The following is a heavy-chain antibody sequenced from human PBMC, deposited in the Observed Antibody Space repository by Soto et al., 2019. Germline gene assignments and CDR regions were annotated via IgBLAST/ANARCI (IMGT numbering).Heavy chain of an antibody. CDR1: GFTFSNYS. CDR3: TRGSKGGSPPL. J-gene: IGHJ4*02. Sequence: EVQLVESGGGLVQPGGSLRLSCAASGFTFSNYSMSWVRQAPGKGLEWVSYIRSSGSPIYYADSVRGRFTISRDNAKNSLYLQMNSLRYEDTAVYYCTRGSKGGSPPLWGQGTLVTVSS. CDR2: IRSSGSPI. D-gene: IGHD4-4*01. V-gene: IGHV3-48*02.